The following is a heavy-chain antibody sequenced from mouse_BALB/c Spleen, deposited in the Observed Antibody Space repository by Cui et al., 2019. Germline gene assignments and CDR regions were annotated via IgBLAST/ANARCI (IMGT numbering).Heavy chain of an antibody. D-gene: IGHD1-1*01. CDR1: GKPFTSYW. J-gene: IGHJ2*01. CDR3: ARYDYYGSSYFDY. CDR2: IDPNSGGT. V-gene: IGHV1-72*01. Sequence: VQLPLPSASLLQPLPSVTLSGKVSGKPFTSYWMHWVKQRPGRGLEWIGRIDPNSGGTKYNEKFKSKATLTVDKPSSTAYMQLSSLTSEDSAVYYCARYDYYGSSYFDYWGQGTTLTVSS.